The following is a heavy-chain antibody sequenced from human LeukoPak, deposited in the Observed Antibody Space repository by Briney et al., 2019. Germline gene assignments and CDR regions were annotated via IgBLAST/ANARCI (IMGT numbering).Heavy chain of an antibody. CDR1: GYTFTSYG. CDR3: ARNSRVDLGGVVYYYMDV. CDR2: ISAYNGNT. J-gene: IGHJ6*03. V-gene: IGHV1-18*01. Sequence: GASVKVSCKASGYTFTSYGISWVRQAPGQGLEWMGWISAYNGNTNYAQKLQGRVAMTTDTSTSTAYMELRSLRSDDTAVYYCARNSRVDLGGVVYYYMDVWGKGTTVTVSS. D-gene: IGHD2-15*01.